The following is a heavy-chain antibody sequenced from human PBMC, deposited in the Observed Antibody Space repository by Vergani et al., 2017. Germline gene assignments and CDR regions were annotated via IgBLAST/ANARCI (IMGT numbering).Heavy chain of an antibody. CDR3: AKHFRGWGIDY. CDR2: IQFDGSNQ. CDR1: GFTLSNSD. V-gene: IGHV3-30*02. Sequence: QVQLVESGGGVVQRGGSPRLSCATSGFTLSNSDMQWIRQGPGKGLEFVAFIQFDGSNQYYADSVKGRFTLSRDFSKNTLYLQMNSLRTDDTATYYCAKHFRGWGIDYWGQGTQVIVSS. D-gene: IGHD3-16*01. J-gene: IGHJ4*02.